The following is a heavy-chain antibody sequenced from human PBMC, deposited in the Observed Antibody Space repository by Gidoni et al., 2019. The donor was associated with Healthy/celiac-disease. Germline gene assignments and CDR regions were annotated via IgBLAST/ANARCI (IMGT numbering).Heavy chain of an antibody. Sequence: QVQLQQWGAGLLKPSETLSLTCAVYGGSFSGYYWSWIRQPPGKGLEWIGEINHSGSTNYNPSLKSRVTISVDTSKNQFSLKLSSVTAADTAVYYCATMVYEDWFDPWGQGTLVTVSS. CDR2: INHSGST. J-gene: IGHJ5*02. CDR3: ATMVYEDWFDP. D-gene: IGHD2-8*01. CDR1: GGSFSGYY. V-gene: IGHV4-34*01.